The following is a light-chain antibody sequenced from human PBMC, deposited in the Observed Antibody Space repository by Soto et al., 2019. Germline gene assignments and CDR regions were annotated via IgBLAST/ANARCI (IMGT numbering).Light chain of an antibody. V-gene: IGKV3-15*01. CDR2: GAS. CDR3: QQYNNWPPLT. CDR1: QSVNSN. J-gene: IGKJ4*01. Sequence: EIVMTQSPATLSVSPGERATLSCRASQSVNSNLAWYQQKPGQAPRLLIYGASTRATDIPARFSGSGSGTEFTLTISSLQSEDFALYYCQQYNNWPPLTFGGGTKVEIK.